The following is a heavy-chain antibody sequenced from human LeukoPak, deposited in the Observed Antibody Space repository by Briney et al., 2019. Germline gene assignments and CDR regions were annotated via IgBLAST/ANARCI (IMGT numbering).Heavy chain of an antibody. CDR2: ISGSGDNT. Sequence: GGSLRLSCAASGFTFSSYAMSWVRQAPGKGPEWVSAISGSGDNTYYADSVKDRFTISRDKSTNTLYLQMNSLGAEDTAVYYCAKNRGNYYYFDYWGQGTLVTVSS. D-gene: IGHD4-11*01. J-gene: IGHJ4*02. CDR1: GFTFSSYA. V-gene: IGHV3-23*01. CDR3: AKNRGNYYYFDY.